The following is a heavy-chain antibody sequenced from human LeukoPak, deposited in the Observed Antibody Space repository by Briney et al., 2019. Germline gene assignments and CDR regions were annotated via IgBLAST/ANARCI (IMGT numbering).Heavy chain of an antibody. V-gene: IGHV4-34*01. D-gene: IGHD2-2*01. J-gene: IGHJ4*02. CDR2: INHSGST. CDR3: ARHGPRGYCSSTSCYRASGLSFYFDY. Sequence: SETLSLTCAVYGGSFSGYYWSWIRQPPGKGLEWIGEINHSGSTNYNPSLKSRVTISVDTSKNQFSLKLSSVTAADTAVYYCARHGPRGYCSSTSCYRASGLSFYFDYWGQGTLVTVSS. CDR1: GGSFSGYY.